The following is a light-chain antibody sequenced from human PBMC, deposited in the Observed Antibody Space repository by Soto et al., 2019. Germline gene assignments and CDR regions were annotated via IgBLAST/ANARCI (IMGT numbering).Light chain of an antibody. CDR2: GAS. CDR1: QSVSSNY. CDR3: HQYGKSPIYT. V-gene: IGKV3-20*01. J-gene: IGKJ3*01. Sequence: EVVLTQSPGTLSLSPGATATLSCRASQSVSSNYLAWFQQKPGQAPRLLIYGASNRATGIPDRFSGSGSGTDFTLTISRLEPEDFVVYYCHQYGKSPIYTFGPGTKVDFK.